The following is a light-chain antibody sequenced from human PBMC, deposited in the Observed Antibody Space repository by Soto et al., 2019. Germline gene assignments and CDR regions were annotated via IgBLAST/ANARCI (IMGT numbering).Light chain of an antibody. V-gene: IGKV3-15*01. J-gene: IGKJ1*01. CDR1: QSVSSN. Sequence: EIVMTQSPATLSVSPGERATLSCRASQSVSSNLAWYQQKPGQAPRLRIYGSSTRATGIPARFSGSGSGTEFTLTISSRQSEDFAVYICQQDNKWPTFGQGTKVEIK. CDR3: QQDNKWPT. CDR2: GSS.